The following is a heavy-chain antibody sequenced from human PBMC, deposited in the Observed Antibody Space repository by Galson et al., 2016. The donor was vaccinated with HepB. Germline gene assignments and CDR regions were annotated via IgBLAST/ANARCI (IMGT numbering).Heavy chain of an antibody. V-gene: IGHV1-24*01. J-gene: IGHJ6*02. Sequence: SVKVSCKVSGHTLLDLSIHWVRQAPGKGLEWMGGFHHEDGETIYAPNFQGRVRMTEDTSTDTAYMELSSLRSEDTAIYYCASLGVDEDYERSDRGGMDVGGQGSTVCVSS. CDR3: ASLGVDEDYERSDRGGMDV. D-gene: IGHD3-22*01. CDR2: FHHEDGET. CDR1: GHTLLDLS.